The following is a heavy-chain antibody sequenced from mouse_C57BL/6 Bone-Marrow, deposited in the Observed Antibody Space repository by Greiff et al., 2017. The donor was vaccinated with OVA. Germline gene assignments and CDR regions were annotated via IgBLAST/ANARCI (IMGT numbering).Heavy chain of an antibody. D-gene: IGHD1-1*01. Sequence: LEESGAELVRPGTSVKMSCKASGYTFTNYWIGWAKQRPGHGLEWIGDIYPGGGYTNYNEKFKGKATLTADKSSSTAYMQFSSLTSEDSAIYYCARSATVVRWYFDVWGTGTTVTVSS. CDR1: GYTFTNYW. CDR3: ARSATVVRWYFDV. V-gene: IGHV1-63*01. J-gene: IGHJ1*03. CDR2: IYPGGGYT.